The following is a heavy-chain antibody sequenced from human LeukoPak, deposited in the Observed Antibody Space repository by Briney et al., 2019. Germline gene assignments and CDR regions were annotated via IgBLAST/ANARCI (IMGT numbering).Heavy chain of an antibody. D-gene: IGHD3-10*01. Sequence: ASVKVSCKASGGTFSSYAISWVRQAPGQGLEWMGGIIPIFGTANYAQKFQGRVTITADESTSTAYMELSSLRSEDTAVYYCASGEDITMVRGVTKGYYYYGMDVWGQGTTVTVSS. CDR1: GGTFSSYA. CDR3: ASGEDITMVRGVTKGYYYYGMDV. CDR2: IIPIFGTA. J-gene: IGHJ6*02. V-gene: IGHV1-69*13.